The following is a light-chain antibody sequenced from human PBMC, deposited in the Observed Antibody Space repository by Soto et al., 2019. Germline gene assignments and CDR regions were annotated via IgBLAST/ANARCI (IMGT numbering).Light chain of an antibody. CDR1: SSDVGGYNY. CDR3: NSYAGSNNV. Sequence: QSVLTRPPSASGSPGQSVTISCTGTSSDVGGYNYVSWYQQHPGKAPKLMIYEVSQRPSGVPDRFSGSKSGNTASLTVSGLQAEDEADYYCNSYAGSNNVFGTGTKVT. J-gene: IGLJ1*01. V-gene: IGLV2-8*01. CDR2: EVS.